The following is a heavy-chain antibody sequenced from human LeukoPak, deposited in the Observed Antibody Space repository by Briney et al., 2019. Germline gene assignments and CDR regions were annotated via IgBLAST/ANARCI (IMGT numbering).Heavy chain of an antibody. D-gene: IGHD6-6*01. CDR3: TRQLRSSSPIDY. CDR1: GFTFSRHG. CDR2: IKQDGSEK. Sequence: GGSLRLSCAASGFTFSRHGINWVRQAPGKGLEWVANIKQDGSEKYYVDSVKGRFTISRDNAKNSLYLQMNSLRAEDTAVYYCTRQLRSSSPIDYWGQGTLVTVSS. J-gene: IGHJ4*02. V-gene: IGHV3-7*03.